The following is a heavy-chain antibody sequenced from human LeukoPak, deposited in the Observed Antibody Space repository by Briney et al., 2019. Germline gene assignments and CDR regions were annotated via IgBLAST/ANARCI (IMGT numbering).Heavy chain of an antibody. V-gene: IGHV3-23*01. J-gene: IGHJ4*02. D-gene: IGHD2-15*01. CDR1: GFTFSSYA. CDR2: ISGSGGST. Sequence: PGGSLRVSCAASGFTFSSYAMSWVRQAPGKGLEWVSAISGSGGSTYYADSVKGRFTISRDNSKNTLYLQMNSLRAEDTAVYYCAKSLRYCSGGSCYGGFDYWGQGTLVTVSS. CDR3: AKSLRYCSGGSCYGGFDY.